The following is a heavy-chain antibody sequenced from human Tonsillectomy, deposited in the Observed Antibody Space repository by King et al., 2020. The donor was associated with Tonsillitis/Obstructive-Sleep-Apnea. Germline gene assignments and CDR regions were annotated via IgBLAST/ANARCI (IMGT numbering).Heavy chain of an antibody. CDR1: GFTFSDAW. CDR3: IWDTLMVYNSHY. J-gene: IGHJ4*02. D-gene: IGHD1-1*01. Sequence: DVQLVESGGGLVRPGVSLRLSCAASGFTFSDAWMNWVRQVPGKGLEWVGRIKNKGGGETTDYAAPLKGRFTISIDDSKNTLFLQMNRLRAEDTAVYYCIWDTLMVYNSHYWGQGTLVTVSS. CDR2: IKNKGGGETT. V-gene: IGHV3-15*07.